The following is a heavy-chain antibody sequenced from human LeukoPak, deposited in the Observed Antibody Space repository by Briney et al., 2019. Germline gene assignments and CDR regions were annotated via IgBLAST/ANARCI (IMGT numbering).Heavy chain of an antibody. D-gene: IGHD7-27*01. J-gene: IGHJ3*02. Sequence: PGGSLRLSCAASGFTFSVFWMHWVRQTPEKGLVWGSLIKDDENTTYADSVTGRFTISRDNAKKTVYLQMNSLRAEDTGMYFCARDRWGERAFDTWGRGTMVSVSS. V-gene: IGHV3-74*03. CDR2: IKDDENT. CDR1: GFTFSVFW. CDR3: ARDRWGERAFDT.